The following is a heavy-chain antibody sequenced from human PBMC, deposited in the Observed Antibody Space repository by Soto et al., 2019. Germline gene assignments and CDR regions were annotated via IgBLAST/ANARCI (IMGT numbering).Heavy chain of an antibody. Sequence: GGPLSLSCAVPGVSVSITYINWVRQAQGKGLEWVSVIYSGGGTYYADSVKGRFTIARDNSKNTLDLQMNSLRVEDTALYYCARDPSYGRYYFDYWGQGTLVTVSS. CDR3: ARDPSYGRYYFDY. CDR1: GVSVSITY. CDR2: IYSGGGT. J-gene: IGHJ4*02. D-gene: IGHD3-16*01. V-gene: IGHV3-53*01.